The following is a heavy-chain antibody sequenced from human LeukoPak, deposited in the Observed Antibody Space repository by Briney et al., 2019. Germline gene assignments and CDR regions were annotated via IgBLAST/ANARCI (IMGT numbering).Heavy chain of an antibody. CDR2: ISYDGSNK. V-gene: IGHV3-30*18. D-gene: IGHD3-22*01. J-gene: IGHJ4*02. Sequence: PGGSLRLSCAASGFTFSSYGMHWVRQAPGKGLEWVAVISYDGSNKYYADFVKGRFTISRDNSKNTLYLQMNSLRAEDTAVYYCAKGESSSGLWGQGTLVTVSS. CDR3: AKGESSSGL. CDR1: GFTFSSYG.